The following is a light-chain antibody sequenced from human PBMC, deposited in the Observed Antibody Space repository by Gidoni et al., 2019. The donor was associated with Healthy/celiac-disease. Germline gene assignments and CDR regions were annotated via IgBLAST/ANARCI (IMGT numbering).Light chain of an antibody. Sequence: DIQLTPSPSSLSASVGDRVTITCQASQDISNYLNWYQQKPGKAPKLLIYDASNLETGVPSRFSGSGSGTDFTFTISSLQPEDIATYYCQQDDNLPRYTFGQGTKLEIK. CDR2: DAS. V-gene: IGKV1-33*01. CDR1: QDISNY. CDR3: QQDDNLPRYT. J-gene: IGKJ2*01.